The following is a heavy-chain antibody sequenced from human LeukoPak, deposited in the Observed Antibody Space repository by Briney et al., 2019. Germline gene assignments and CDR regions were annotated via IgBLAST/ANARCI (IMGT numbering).Heavy chain of an antibody. J-gene: IGHJ4*02. Sequence: PGGSLRLSCAASGFTLSSYAMSWVRQAPGRGLEWVSGISGSGGSTYYADSVRGRFTISRDNFRNTLYLQMNSLRAEDTAVYYCATAWNGWYFDYWGQGTLVTVSS. CDR2: ISGSGGST. V-gene: IGHV3-23*01. CDR1: GFTLSSYA. CDR3: ATAWNGWYFDY. D-gene: IGHD1-1*01.